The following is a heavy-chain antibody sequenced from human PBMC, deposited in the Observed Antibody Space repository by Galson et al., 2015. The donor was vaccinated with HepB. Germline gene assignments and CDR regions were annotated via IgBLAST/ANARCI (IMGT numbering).Heavy chain of an antibody. CDR1: GFTFSTYW. Sequence: SLRLSCAASGFTFSTYWMQWVRQAPGQGLVWVARVNGVGDSTYYVDSVKGRFTISRDNAKNTLYLQMKSLRAEDTAVYYCTKGGYDFWTGYYSDSWGQGTLVTVSS. CDR2: VNGVGDST. V-gene: IGHV3-74*01. J-gene: IGHJ4*02. CDR3: TKGGYDFWTGYYSDS. D-gene: IGHD3-3*01.